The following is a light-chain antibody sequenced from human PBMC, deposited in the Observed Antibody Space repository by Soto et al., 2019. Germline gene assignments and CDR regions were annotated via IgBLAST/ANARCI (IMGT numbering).Light chain of an antibody. CDR2: GAS. Sequence: AVQLTQSPSSLSASVGDRVTITCRASQGIRTDLGWYQQSPGKAPKVLIVGASTLQSGVPSRFSGSGSGTDFTLTISTLQTEDSAHYYCLQDFRYPRTFGQGTKVDIK. CDR1: QGIRTD. V-gene: IGKV1-6*01. J-gene: IGKJ1*01. CDR3: LQDFRYPRT.